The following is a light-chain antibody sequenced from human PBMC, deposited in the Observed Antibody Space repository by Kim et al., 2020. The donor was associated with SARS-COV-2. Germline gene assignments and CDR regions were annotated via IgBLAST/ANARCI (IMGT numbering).Light chain of an antibody. CDR1: SPNIGGNG. CDR2: ANN. V-gene: IGLV1-44*01. Sequence: GKRITNPCPGSSPNIGGNGVNWYQQLPGTAPKLLIYANNQRPSGVPDRFSASKSGTSASLAISGLRSEDEADYYCAVWDDRLNDYVFGTGTKVTVL. J-gene: IGLJ1*01. CDR3: AVWDDRLNDYV.